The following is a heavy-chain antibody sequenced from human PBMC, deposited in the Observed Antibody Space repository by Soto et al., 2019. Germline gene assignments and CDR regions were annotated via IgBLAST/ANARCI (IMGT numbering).Heavy chain of an antibody. Sequence: EVQLVESGGGLVQPGGSLRLSCVVSGFTLDDYAMHWVRQVPGKGLEWVSGISWNSDNLEYADSVKGRFTISRDNAKNSLYLQMNNVRAEDTALYYCAKDSRHADSTGYYSIWGQGTMVIVS. D-gene: IGHD3-22*01. J-gene: IGHJ3*02. CDR1: GFTLDDYA. V-gene: IGHV3-9*01. CDR3: AKDSRHADSTGYYSI. CDR2: ISWNSDNL.